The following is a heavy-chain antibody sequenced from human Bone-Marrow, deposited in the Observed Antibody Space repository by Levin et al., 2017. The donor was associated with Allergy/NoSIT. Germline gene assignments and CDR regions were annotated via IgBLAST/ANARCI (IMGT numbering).Heavy chain of an antibody. CDR3: AKDRTYGILWNYGMDV. J-gene: IGHJ6*02. CDR2: ITRRSDYM. Sequence: GESLRLSCAASGFNFSTYNMNWVRQTPGKGLEWVSSITRRSDYMYYADSVKGRFIISRDNAKNSLFLQMNSLRVDDTAVYYCAKDRTYGILWNYGMDVWGQGTTVTVSS. D-gene: IGHD4-17*01. V-gene: IGHV3-21*01. CDR1: GFNFSTYN.